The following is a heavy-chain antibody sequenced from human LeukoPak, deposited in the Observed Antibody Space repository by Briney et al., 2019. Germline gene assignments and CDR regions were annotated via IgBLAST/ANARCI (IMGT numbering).Heavy chain of an antibody. CDR1: GGTFSSYA. Sequence: SVKVSCKASGGTFSSYAISWVRQAPGQGLEWIGGIIPIFGTANYAQKFQGRVTITADESTSTAYMELSSLRSEDTTVYYCARDRDYCDSSGPSGFDYWGQGTLVNVSS. J-gene: IGHJ4*02. CDR3: ARDRDYCDSSGPSGFDY. CDR2: IIPIFGTA. D-gene: IGHD3-22*01. V-gene: IGHV1-69*01.